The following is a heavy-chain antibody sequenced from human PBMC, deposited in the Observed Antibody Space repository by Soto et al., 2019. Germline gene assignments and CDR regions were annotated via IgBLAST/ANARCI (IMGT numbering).Heavy chain of an antibody. Sequence: SETLSLTCAVYGGSFSGYYWSWIRQPPGKGLEWIGEINHSGSTNYNPSLKSRVTISVDTSKNQFSLKLSSVTAADTAVYYCASLAVVVPAAAFDAFDIWGQGTMVTVSS. CDR2: INHSGST. D-gene: IGHD2-2*01. V-gene: IGHV4-34*01. J-gene: IGHJ3*02. CDR1: GGSFSGYY. CDR3: ASLAVVVPAAAFDAFDI.